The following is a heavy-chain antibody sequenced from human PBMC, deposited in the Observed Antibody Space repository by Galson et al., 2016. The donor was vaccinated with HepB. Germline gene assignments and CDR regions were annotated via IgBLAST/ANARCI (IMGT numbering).Heavy chain of an antibody. J-gene: IGHJ6*02. Sequence: SLRLSCAASGFTFSSYAMHWVRQAPGKGLEWVAVISTDAINKYYADSVRGRFTISRDDPKNTLYLQMNSLRPEDTAVYYCARPRASNYYYYGMDVWGQGTTVAVSS. CDR2: ISTDAINK. CDR3: ARPRASNYYYYGMDV. CDR1: GFTFSSYA. D-gene: IGHD2-2*01. V-gene: IGHV3-30*03.